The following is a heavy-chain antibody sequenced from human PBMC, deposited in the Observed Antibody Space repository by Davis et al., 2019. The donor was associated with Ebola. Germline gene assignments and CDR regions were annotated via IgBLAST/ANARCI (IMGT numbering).Heavy chain of an antibody. Sequence: GSLRLSCTVSGCSISNYYWSWIRQPPGKGLEWIGYMSYSGSTNYNPSLKSRVTISVDTSKNQFSLTLSSVTVADTAVYYCARPYRSGWYGGFDIWGQGTMVTVSS. D-gene: IGHD6-19*01. J-gene: IGHJ3*02. V-gene: IGHV4-59*01. CDR1: GCSISNYY. CDR3: ARPYRSGWYGGFDI. CDR2: MSYSGST.